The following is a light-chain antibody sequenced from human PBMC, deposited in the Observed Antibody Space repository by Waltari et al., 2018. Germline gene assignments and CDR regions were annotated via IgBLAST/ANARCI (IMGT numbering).Light chain of an antibody. CDR1: QGISNS. CDR3: QQYYSTPGT. CDR2: AEF. J-gene: IGKJ1*01. Sequence: DIQMTQSPSSLSASVGDRVTITCRASQGISNSVAWYQQKPGKAPKLLVYAEFRLERGVPSRLSGSGSGTEYTLTISSLQPEDFATYYCQQYYSTPGTFGQGTKVEIK. V-gene: IGKV1-NL1*01.